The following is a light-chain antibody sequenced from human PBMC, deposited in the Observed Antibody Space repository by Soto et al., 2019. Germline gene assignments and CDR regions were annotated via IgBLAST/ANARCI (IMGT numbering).Light chain of an antibody. CDR2: GNS. Sequence: QSVLTQPPSVSGAPGQRVTISCTGSSSNIGAGYDVHWYQQLPGTAPKLVIYGNSNRPSGVPDRFSGSKSGTSASLPITGLQAEDEADYYCQSYDSSLGYVFGTGTKVTLL. V-gene: IGLV1-40*01. CDR1: SSNIGAGYD. CDR3: QSYDSSLGYV. J-gene: IGLJ1*01.